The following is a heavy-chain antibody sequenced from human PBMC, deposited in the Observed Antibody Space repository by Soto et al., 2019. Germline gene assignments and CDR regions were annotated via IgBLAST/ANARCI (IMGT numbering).Heavy chain of an antibody. Sequence: SLIFSCSASEFTFSSCTVHLARQAPGKGLEWVAVISYDGSNKYYADSVKGRFTISRDNTKNTLYLQMNSLRAEDTAVYYCARDRDSGSYLANPTFDYWGQGTLVTVSS. CDR2: ISYDGSNK. J-gene: IGHJ4*02. CDR3: ARDRDSGSYLANPTFDY. CDR1: EFTFSSCT. V-gene: IGHV3-30-3*01. D-gene: IGHD1-26*01.